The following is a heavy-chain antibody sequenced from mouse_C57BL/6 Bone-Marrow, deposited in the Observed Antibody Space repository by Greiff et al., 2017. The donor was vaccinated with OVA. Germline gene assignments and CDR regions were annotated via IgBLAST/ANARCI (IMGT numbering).Heavy chain of an antibody. V-gene: IGHV1-26*01. Sequence: VQLQQSGPELVKPGASVKISCKASGYTFTDYYMNWVKQSHGKSLEWIGDINPNNGGTSYNQKFKGKATLTVDKSSSTAYMELRSLTSEDSAVYYCARRGSGSSFYYYAMDYWGQGTSVTVPS. J-gene: IGHJ4*01. D-gene: IGHD1-1*01. CDR3: ARRGSGSSFYYYAMDY. CDR1: GYTFTDYY. CDR2: INPNNGGT.